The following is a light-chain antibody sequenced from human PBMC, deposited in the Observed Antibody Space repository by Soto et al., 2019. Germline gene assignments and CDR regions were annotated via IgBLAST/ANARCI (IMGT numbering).Light chain of an antibody. CDR3: TSYTTSRIWV. CDR2: EVS. CDR1: SGDVGHYNY. Sequence: QSALTQPASVSGSPGQSITISCTGSSGDVGHYNYVSWYQQHPGKAPKLMIYEVSNRPSGVSNRFSGSKSGNTASLIISGLQAEDEADHYCTSYTTSRIWVFGGGTKVTVL. J-gene: IGLJ3*02. V-gene: IGLV2-14*01.